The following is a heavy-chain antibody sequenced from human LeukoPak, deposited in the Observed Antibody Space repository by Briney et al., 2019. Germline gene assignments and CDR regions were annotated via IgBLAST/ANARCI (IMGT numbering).Heavy chain of an antibody. D-gene: IGHD6-13*01. CDR1: GFTFSSYA. V-gene: IGHV3-23*01. CDR2: ISGSGGST. Sequence: PGGSLRLSCAASGFTFSSYAMSWVRQAPGKGLEWVSAISGSGGSTYYADSVKGRFTISRDNSKNTLYLQMNSLRAEDTAVYYCAKVLSYSSSWSPSVYYYYYSMDVWGQGTTVTVSS. CDR3: AKVLSYSSSWSPSVYYYYYSMDV. J-gene: IGHJ6*02.